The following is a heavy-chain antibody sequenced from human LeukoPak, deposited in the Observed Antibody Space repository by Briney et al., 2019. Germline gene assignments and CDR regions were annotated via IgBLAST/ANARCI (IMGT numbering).Heavy chain of an antibody. CDR1: GYIFTSYW. CDR2: IYPGDSDT. CDR3: ARRGGSYYGTYYFDY. Sequence: PGESLKISFKGSGYIFTSYWIGWVRPMPGKGLEWMGIIYPGDSDTRYSPSFQGQVTISADKSITTAYLQWSSLKASDTAMYYCARRGGSYYGTYYFDYWGQGTLVTVSS. V-gene: IGHV5-51*01. J-gene: IGHJ4*02. D-gene: IGHD1-26*01.